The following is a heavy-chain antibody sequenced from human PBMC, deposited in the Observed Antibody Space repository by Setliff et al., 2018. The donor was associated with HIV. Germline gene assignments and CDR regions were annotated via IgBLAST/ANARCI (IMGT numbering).Heavy chain of an antibody. D-gene: IGHD4-17*01. CDR2: VSSRGDT. V-gene: IGHV4-4*07. CDR3: ARAAAGNTGPFDL. Sequence: SETLSLTCTVSDSGTYYWSWIRQPAGKGLEWIGRVSSRGDTNYNPSLKSRVTVSVDTSKNQFSLKLTSVTASDTAVYYCARAAAGNTGPFDLWGQGSPVTVSS. CDR1: DSGTYY. J-gene: IGHJ4*02.